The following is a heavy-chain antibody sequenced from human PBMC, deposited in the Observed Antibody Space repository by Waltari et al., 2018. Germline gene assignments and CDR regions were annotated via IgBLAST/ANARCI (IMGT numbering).Heavy chain of an antibody. D-gene: IGHD6-6*01. CDR1: GGSISSGSYY. Sequence: QVQLQESGPGLVKPSQTLSLTCTVSGGSISSGSYYWSWIRQPAGKGLEWIGRIYTSGSTNYNPSLKSRVTIAVDTSKNQSSLKLSSVTAADTAVYYCARWGKYSSSSFDPWGQGTLVTVSS. CDR2: IYTSGST. V-gene: IGHV4-61*02. J-gene: IGHJ5*02. CDR3: ARWGKYSSSSFDP.